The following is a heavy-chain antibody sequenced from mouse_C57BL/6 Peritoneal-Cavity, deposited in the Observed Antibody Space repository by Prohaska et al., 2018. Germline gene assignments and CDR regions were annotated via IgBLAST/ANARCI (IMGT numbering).Heavy chain of an antibody. CDR1: GFTFSGFW. J-gene: IGHJ1*03. CDR3: MRYHDGYWYFDV. V-gene: IGHV11-2*01. D-gene: IGHD2-12*01. Sequence: EVQLLETGGGLVQPGGSRGLSCEGSGFTFSGFWMSWVRQTPGKTLEWIGDINYDGSAINYAPSIKDRFTIFRDNDKSTRYLQMSNVRSEDTATYFCMRYHDGYWYFDVWGTGTTVTVSS. CDR2: INYDGSAI.